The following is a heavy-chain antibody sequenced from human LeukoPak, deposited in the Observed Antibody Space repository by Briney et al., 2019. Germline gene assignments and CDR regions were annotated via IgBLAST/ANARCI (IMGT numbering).Heavy chain of an antibody. V-gene: IGHV3-23*01. D-gene: IGHD4-17*01. CDR3: AKGLSDGDFDY. J-gene: IGHJ4*02. CDR1: GCTFSSYA. Sequence: GGSLRLSCAASGCTFSSYAMSWVRQAPGKGQEWVSAISGSGGSTYYADSVKGRFTISRDNSKNTLYLQMNSLRAEDTAVYYCAKGLSDGDFDYWGQGTLVTVSS. CDR2: ISGSGGST.